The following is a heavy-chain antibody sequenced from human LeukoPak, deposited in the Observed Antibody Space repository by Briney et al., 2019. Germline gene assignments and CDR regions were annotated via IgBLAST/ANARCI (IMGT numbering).Heavy chain of an antibody. CDR2: IIPIFGTA. CDR3: ARSYDSSGYLDY. CDR1: GYTFTSYY. J-gene: IGHJ4*02. Sequence: GASVKVSCKASGYTFTSYYMHWVRQAPGQGLEWMGGIIPIFGTANYAQKFQGRVTITADESTSTAYMELSSLRSEDTAVYYCARSYDSSGYLDYWGQGTLVTVSS. D-gene: IGHD3-22*01. V-gene: IGHV1-69*13.